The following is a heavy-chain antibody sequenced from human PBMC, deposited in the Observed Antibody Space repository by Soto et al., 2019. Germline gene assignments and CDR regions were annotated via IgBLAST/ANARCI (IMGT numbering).Heavy chain of an antibody. CDR3: ARSVEGHFDY. CDR1: GFPFSIYS. V-gene: IGHV3-48*02. J-gene: IGHJ4*02. D-gene: IGHD6-19*01. Sequence: EVQLVESGGGLVQPGGSLRLTCAASGFPFSIYSMNWVRQAPGKGLAWSSYITSDTNTIKYADSVKGRFTISRDNAKNLVYLQMNSLRDEDTAVYFCARSVEGHFDYWGQGTVVTVS. CDR2: ITSDTNTI.